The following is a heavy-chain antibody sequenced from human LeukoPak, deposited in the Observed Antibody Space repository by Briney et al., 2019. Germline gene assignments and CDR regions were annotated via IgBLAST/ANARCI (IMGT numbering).Heavy chain of an antibody. Sequence: SETLSLTCTVSGGSISSSSYYWGWIRQPPGKGLEWIGSIYYSGSTYYNPSLKSRVTISVDTSKNQFSLKLSSVTAADTAVYYCARWTSSCWFDPWGQGTLVTVSS. V-gene: IGHV4-39*01. CDR1: GGSISSSSYY. CDR3: ARWTSSCWFDP. J-gene: IGHJ5*02. CDR2: IYYSGST. D-gene: IGHD3/OR15-3a*01.